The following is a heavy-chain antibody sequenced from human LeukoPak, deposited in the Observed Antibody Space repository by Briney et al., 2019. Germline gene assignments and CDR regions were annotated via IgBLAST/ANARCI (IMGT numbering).Heavy chain of an antibody. J-gene: IGHJ4*02. V-gene: IGHV3-30*04. CDR2: ISYDGSNK. D-gene: IGHD6-19*01. CDR3: ARGPYTSVSKYFDY. Sequence: GGSLRLSCAASGFTFSSYAMHWVRQAPGKGLEWVAVISYDGSNKYYADSVKGRFTISRDNSKNTLYLQMNSLRAEDTAVYYCARGPYTSVSKYFDYWSQGTLVTVSS. CDR1: GFTFSSYA.